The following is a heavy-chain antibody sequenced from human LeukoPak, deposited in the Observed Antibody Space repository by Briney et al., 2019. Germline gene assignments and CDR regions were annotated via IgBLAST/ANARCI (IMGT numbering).Heavy chain of an antibody. CDR3: ARESSVTATY. CDR2: IFYSGST. Sequence: SETLSLTCTVSSGSISTSNYYWGWVRQPPGKALEWIGNIFYSGSTYYNPSLKSRVTISVDTSNDQFSLELTSVTAADTAVYYCARESSVTATYWGQGTLVIVSS. D-gene: IGHD2-15*01. CDR1: SGSISTSNYY. V-gene: IGHV4-39*07. J-gene: IGHJ4*02.